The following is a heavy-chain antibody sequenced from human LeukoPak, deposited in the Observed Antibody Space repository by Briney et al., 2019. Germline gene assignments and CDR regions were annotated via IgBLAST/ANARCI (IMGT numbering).Heavy chain of an antibody. Sequence: GGSLRLSCVASRFTFSSYGMNWVRQAPGKRPQWVSFISSSSSYIYYADSVKGRFTISRDNAKNSLYLQMNSLRAEDTAVYYCARIMTQQMVFDYWGQGTLVTVSS. J-gene: IGHJ4*02. V-gene: IGHV3-21*01. D-gene: IGHD6-13*01. CDR3: ARIMTQQMVFDY. CDR2: ISSSSSYI. CDR1: RFTFSSYG.